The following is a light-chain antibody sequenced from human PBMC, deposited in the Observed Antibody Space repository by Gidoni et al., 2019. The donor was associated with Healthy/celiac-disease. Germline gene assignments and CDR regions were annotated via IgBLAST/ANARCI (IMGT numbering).Light chain of an antibody. Sequence: EIVLTQSPATLSLSPGERATPPCRAKQSVSSYLAWYQQKPGQAPRLIIDAASNRATVIPARFSGSGSGTDFTLTISRLEHEDFAVYYWQRSSSWLTFXGXTKVEIK. V-gene: IGKV3-11*01. CDR2: AAS. CDR1: QSVSSY. CDR3: QRSSSWLT. J-gene: IGKJ4*01.